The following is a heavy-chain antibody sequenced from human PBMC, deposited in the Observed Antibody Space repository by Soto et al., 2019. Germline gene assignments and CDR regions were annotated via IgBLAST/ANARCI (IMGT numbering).Heavy chain of an antibody. V-gene: IGHV4-30-4*01. Sequence: SETLSLTCTVSGGSISSGDYYWSWVRQPPGKGLEWIGYIYYSGSTWYNPSLKSRVTISIDTSKNQFSLKLRSVTSADTAVYYCARDRITMVRGAVDAFDIWGQGTMVTVSS. CDR3: ARDRITMVRGAVDAFDI. D-gene: IGHD3-10*01. CDR1: GGSISSGDYY. J-gene: IGHJ3*02. CDR2: IYYSGST.